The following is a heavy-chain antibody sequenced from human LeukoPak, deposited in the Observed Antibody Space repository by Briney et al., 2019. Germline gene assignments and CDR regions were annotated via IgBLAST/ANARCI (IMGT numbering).Heavy chain of an antibody. V-gene: IGHV3-30*03. CDR2: ISYDGSYK. J-gene: IGHJ4*02. CDR1: GFTFSSYG. D-gene: IGHD3-10*01. CDR3: ATRGGPSTFGELLVALDY. Sequence: GRSLRLSCAASGFTFSSYGMHWVRQAPGKGLEWVAVISYDGSYKYYVGSVKGRFTISRDNSKNTLYLQMNSLRAEDTAVYYCATRGGPSTFGELLVALDYWGQGALVTVSS.